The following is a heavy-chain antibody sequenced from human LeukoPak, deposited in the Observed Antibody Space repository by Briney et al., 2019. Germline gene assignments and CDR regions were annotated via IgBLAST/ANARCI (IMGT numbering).Heavy chain of an antibody. CDR2: IYYSGST. V-gene: IGHV4-39*07. D-gene: IGHD5-24*01. CDR3: ARGGGVEMATITGYYYYYMDA. Sequence: MPSETLSLTCTVSGGSISSSSYYWGWIRQPPGKGLEWIGSIYYSGSTYYNPSLKSRVTISVDTSKNQFSLKLSSVTAADTAVYYCARGGGVEMATITGYYYYYMDAWGKGTTVTVSS. CDR1: GGSISSSSYY. J-gene: IGHJ6*03.